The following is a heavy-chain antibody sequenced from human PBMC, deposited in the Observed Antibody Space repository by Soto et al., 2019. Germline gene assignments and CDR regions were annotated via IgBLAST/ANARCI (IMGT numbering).Heavy chain of an antibody. Sequence: PSETLSLTCTASGASISGFYWSWIRKSAGKGLEWIGRIYATGTTDYNPSSKRRVMMFVEKSKKQFSLKLRSVAAADMDVYYCVRDGTKTLRDWFDSWGQGISVTVSS. CDR2: IYATGTT. V-gene: IGHV4-4*07. J-gene: IGHJ5*01. D-gene: IGHD1-1*01. CDR3: VRDGTKTLRDWFDS. CDR1: GASISGFY.